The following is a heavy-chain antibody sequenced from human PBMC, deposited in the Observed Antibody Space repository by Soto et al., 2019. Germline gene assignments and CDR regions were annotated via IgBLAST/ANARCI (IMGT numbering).Heavy chain of an antibody. CDR3: ARDKRDLRFLEWSYYFDY. V-gene: IGHV3-30-3*01. J-gene: IGHJ4*02. D-gene: IGHD3-3*01. Sequence: QVQLVESGGGVVRPGGSLRLSWAPAGFTFGNYAMHWVPQAPAKGLGWVEVIAYDGSNKYYADSVKGRFTISRDNAKNTLYLQMNSLRAEDTAVYYCARDKRDLRFLEWSYYFDYWGQGTLVTVSS. CDR1: GFTFGNYA. CDR2: IAYDGSNK.